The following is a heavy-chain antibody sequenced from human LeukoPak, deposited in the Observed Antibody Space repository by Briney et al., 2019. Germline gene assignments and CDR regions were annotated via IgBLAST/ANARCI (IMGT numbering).Heavy chain of an antibody. CDR1: GGSITSYY. Sequence: SETLSLTCTVSGGSITSYYWSWIRQPPGKGLELIGFFYYSGSTNYNPSLKSRVTISLDTSKNQFSLKLTSVTAADTAVYYCAREAGQNYYYYYYMDVWGKGTTVTVSS. CDR2: FYYSGST. V-gene: IGHV4-59*01. CDR3: AREAGQNYYYYYYMDV. J-gene: IGHJ6*03. D-gene: IGHD6-13*01.